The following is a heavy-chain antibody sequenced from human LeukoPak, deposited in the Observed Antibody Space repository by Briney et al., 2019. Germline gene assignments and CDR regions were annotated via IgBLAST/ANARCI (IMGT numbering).Heavy chain of an antibody. CDR1: GFTFSSYW. CDR2: ISPDGSSA. V-gene: IGHV3-74*01. CDR3: AKGSGINHYHWIDP. J-gene: IGHJ5*02. D-gene: IGHD1-14*01. Sequence: PGGSLRLSCAASGFTFSSYWMHWVRQAPGKGLVWVSRISPDGSSALYADSVKGRFTISRDNAKNSLYLQMNSLRAEDTAVYYCAKGSGINHYHWIDPWGQGTLVTVSS.